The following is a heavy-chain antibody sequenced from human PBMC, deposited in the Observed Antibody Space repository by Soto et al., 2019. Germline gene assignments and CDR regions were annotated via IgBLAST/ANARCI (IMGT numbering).Heavy chain of an antibody. CDR1: CVSISGTSYY. CDR2: IYYSGET. J-gene: IGHJ1*01. Sequence: SETLSLTCTGSCVSISGTSYYWGWIRQTPAKGLEWIGTIYYSGETFYNPSLKSRVTISIDTSKNHFSLNLTSVTAADTAIYYCARHGSFWGQGALVTVSS. D-gene: IGHD3-16*02. V-gene: IGHV4-39*01. CDR3: ARHGSF.